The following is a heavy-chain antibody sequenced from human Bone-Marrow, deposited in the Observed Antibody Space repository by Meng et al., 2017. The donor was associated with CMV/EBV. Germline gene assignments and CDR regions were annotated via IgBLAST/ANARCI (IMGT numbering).Heavy chain of an antibody. V-gene: IGHV1-2*02. CDR1: GYRFSGNY. Sequence: KVSCKTSGYRFSGNYMQWVRQAPGHGLEWMGWINPSSGVTRYAQKFQGRVTMTRDTSISTVYMELRSLTFDDTAVYYCARDSTPIDYWGPGTLVTVSS. D-gene: IGHD2-15*01. J-gene: IGHJ4*02. CDR3: ARDSTPIDY. CDR2: INPSSGVT.